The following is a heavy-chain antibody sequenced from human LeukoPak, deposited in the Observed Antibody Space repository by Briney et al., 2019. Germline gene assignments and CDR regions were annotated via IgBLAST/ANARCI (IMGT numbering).Heavy chain of an antibody. D-gene: IGHD1-20*01. CDR3: ATRGYNWNDQSYYYYGMDV. J-gene: IGHJ6*02. CDR2: FDPEDGET. CDR1: GCTLTELS. V-gene: IGHV1-24*01. Sequence: ASVKVSCKVSGCTLTELSMHWVRQAPGKGLEWMGGFDPEDGETIYAQKFQGRVTMTEDTSTDTAYMELSSLRSEDTAVYYCATRGYNWNDQSYYYYGMDVWGQGTTVTVSS.